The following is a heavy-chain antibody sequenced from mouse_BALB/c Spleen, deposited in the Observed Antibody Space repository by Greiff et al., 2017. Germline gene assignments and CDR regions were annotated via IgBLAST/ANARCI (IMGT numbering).Heavy chain of an antibody. CDR1: GFNIKDTY. CDR2: IDPANGNT. Sequence: EVKLQESGAELVKPGASVKLSCTASGFNIKDTYMHWVKQRPEQGLEWIGRIDPANGNTKYDPKFQGKAIITADTSSNTAYLQLSSLTSEDTAVYYCARFPSFAYWGQGTLVTVSA. J-gene: IGHJ3*01. CDR3: ARFPSFAY. D-gene: IGHD6-1*01. V-gene: IGHV14-3*02.